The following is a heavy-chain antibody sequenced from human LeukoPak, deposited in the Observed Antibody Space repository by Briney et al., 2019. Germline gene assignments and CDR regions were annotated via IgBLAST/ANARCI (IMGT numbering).Heavy chain of an antibody. Sequence: GGSLRLSCAASGFTFSNYWVHWIRQVPGEGLVWVSHIKYDGSATNYADSVKGRFTISRDNAKNTLYLQMNSLRAEDTAVYYCVSGSLQSGYNFDYWGQGALVTVSS. V-gene: IGHV3-74*01. D-gene: IGHD3-3*01. CDR3: VSGSLQSGYNFDY. CDR2: IKYDGSAT. CDR1: GFTFSNYW. J-gene: IGHJ4*02.